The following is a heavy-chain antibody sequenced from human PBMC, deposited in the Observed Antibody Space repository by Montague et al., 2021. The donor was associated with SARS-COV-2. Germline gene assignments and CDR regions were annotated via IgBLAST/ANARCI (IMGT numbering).Heavy chain of an antibody. Sequence: SETLSLTCSVSSGSIISSGYYWGWIRQPPGKELEWIGNIYYSGTTYYNPSLQSRGTISVDTSKNHLPLRLSSMTAADTAVYFCARGMIRGVTTPFDYWGQGSQVTVSS. V-gene: IGHV4-39*02. CDR1: SGSIISSGYY. CDR3: ARGMIRGVTTPFDY. D-gene: IGHD3-10*01. CDR2: IYYSGTT. J-gene: IGHJ4*02.